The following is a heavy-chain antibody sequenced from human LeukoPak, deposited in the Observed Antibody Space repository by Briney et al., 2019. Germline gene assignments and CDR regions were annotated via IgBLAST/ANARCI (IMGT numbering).Heavy chain of an antibody. V-gene: IGHV1-18*01. Sequence: PGASVKVSCKASGYTFNRYGVTWVRQAPGQGLEWMGWISAYNGNTDYAQNLQGRVTMTTDTSTSTAYMELRSQRSDDTAVYYCARGPARASAWSQDFWGQGTLVTVSS. CDR3: ARGPARASAWSQDF. D-gene: IGHD2-2*01. J-gene: IGHJ4*02. CDR2: ISAYNGNT. CDR1: GYTFNRYG.